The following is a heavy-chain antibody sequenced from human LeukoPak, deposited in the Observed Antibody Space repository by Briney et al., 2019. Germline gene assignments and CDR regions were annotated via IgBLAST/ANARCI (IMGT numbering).Heavy chain of an antibody. D-gene: IGHD2/OR15-2a*01. J-gene: IGHJ4*02. CDR2: ISDIGSI. Sequence: GSLRLSCAASGFTFSSYWMSWIRQPPGKGLEWIAYISDIGSINYNPSLKSRVTISLDTSKNQFSLKLSSVTAADTAVYYCAGHHPRNTVDFWGQGTLVTVSS. CDR3: AGHHPRNTVDF. V-gene: IGHV4-59*08. CDR1: GFTFSSYW.